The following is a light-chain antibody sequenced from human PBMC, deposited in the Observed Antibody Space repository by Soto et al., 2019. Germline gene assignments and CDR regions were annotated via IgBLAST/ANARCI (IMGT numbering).Light chain of an antibody. Sequence: DIQMTQSPSTLSASVGDRVTITCRASQSISVYLAWYQQRPREAPKLLIYGGSSLESGVPSRFSGSGSGTEFTLTISSLQPTDFATYYCHQYATSSPTFSQGTKLEI. CDR3: HQYATSSPT. V-gene: IGKV1-5*01. CDR1: QSISVY. J-gene: IGKJ2*01. CDR2: GGS.